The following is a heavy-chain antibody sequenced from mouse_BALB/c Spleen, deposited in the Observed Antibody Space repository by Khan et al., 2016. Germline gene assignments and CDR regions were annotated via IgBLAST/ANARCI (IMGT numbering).Heavy chain of an antibody. CDR3: ARIKRTDYWYFDV. CDR2: IDPANGNT. Sequence: VQLQQPGAELVKPGASVKLSCTASGFNIKDTYMHWVKQRPEQGLEWIGRIDPANGNTKYDPKFQGKATITADTSSNTAYLQLSSLTSEDTAVYYCARIKRTDYWYFDVWGAGTTVTVSS. V-gene: IGHV14-3*02. J-gene: IGHJ1*01. CDR1: GFNIKDTY.